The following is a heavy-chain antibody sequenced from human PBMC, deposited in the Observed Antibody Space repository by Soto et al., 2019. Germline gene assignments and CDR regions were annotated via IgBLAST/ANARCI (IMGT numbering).Heavy chain of an antibody. J-gene: IGHJ5*02. CDR3: TIVRSEWLPLNCFDP. V-gene: IGHV3-73*01. Sequence: GGSLRLSCAASGFTFSGSAMHWVRQASGKGLEWVGRIRSKANSYATAYAASVKGRFTISRDDSKNTAYLQMNSLKTEDTAVYYCTIVRSEWLPLNCFDPWGQGPLVTVSS. CDR1: GFTFSGSA. D-gene: IGHD3-3*01. CDR2: IRSKANSYAT.